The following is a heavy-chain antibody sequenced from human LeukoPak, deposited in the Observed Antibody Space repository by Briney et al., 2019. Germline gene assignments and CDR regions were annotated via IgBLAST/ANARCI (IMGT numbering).Heavy chain of an antibody. V-gene: IGHV3-9*03. CDR1: RFTFHDYA. J-gene: IGHJ4*02. D-gene: IGHD2-2*01. CDR2: ITWNSGSI. CDR3: AKDIGSTGWYYFDH. Sequence: GGSLRLFCAASRFTFHDYAMHWVRQAPGKGLEWVSGITWNSGSIGYADSVKGRFTISRDNAKNSLYLQMNSLRAEDMALYYCAKDIGSTGWYYFDHWGQGTLVTVSS.